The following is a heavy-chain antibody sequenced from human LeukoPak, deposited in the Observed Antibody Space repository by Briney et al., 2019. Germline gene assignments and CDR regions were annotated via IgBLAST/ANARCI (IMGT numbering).Heavy chain of an antibody. Sequence: SETLSLTCTVSGGSISSSSYYWGWIRQPPGKGLEWIGSIYYSGSTYYNPSLKSRVTTSVDTSKNQFSLKLSSVTAADTAVYYCARQFPYSSGYYSFDYWDQGTLVTVSS. CDR3: ARQFPYSSGYYSFDY. V-gene: IGHV4-39*01. CDR1: GGSISSSSYY. D-gene: IGHD3-22*01. J-gene: IGHJ4*02. CDR2: IYYSGST.